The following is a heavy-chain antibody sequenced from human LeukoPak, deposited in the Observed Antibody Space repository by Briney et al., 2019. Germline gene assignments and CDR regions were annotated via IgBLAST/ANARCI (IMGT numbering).Heavy chain of an antibody. CDR3: ARATQRYCSGTTCFPYWFDT. CDR2: THTSGSP. CDR1: GGSMTHYF. Sequence: SGTLSLTCTVSGGSMTHYFWNWIRQPPGKGLEWIGYTHTSGSPDYSRSLKSRVTISLDTSKSQFSLMLSSVTAADTAVYFCARATQRYCSGTTCFPYWFDTWGQGTLATVSS. V-gene: IGHV4-4*09. D-gene: IGHD2-2*01. J-gene: IGHJ5*02.